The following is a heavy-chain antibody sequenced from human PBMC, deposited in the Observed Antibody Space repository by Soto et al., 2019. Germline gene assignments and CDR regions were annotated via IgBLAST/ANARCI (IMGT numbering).Heavy chain of an antibody. D-gene: IGHD5-12*01. Sequence: QVQLVQSGAEVKKPGSSVKVSCKASGGTFSTYDICWVRQAPGQGLEWMGGIIPLFGTANYAQKFQGRATIIADESTRKADMELRRLRSEDTAVYYCAINEGTDGYKFAYWGQGTLVTVSS. CDR2: IIPLFGTA. CDR1: GGTFSTYD. J-gene: IGHJ4*02. CDR3: AINEGTDGYKFAY. V-gene: IGHV1-69*01.